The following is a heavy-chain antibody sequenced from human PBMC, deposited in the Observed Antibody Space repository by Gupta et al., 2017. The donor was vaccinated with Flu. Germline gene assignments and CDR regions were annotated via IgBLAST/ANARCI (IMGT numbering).Heavy chain of an antibody. D-gene: IGHD5-12*01. CDR1: GYPFTGYS. J-gene: IGHJ4*02. CDR2: INLNSGAT. CDR3: ARGGLVATSVLGY. V-gene: IGHV1-2*02. Sequence: QVQLVQSGAEVKKPGAPVKVSCKTSGYPFTGYSMHWVRQAPGQGLEWVGWINLNSGATNYAQKFQGRVTLTRDTSITTVYMELSGLTSDDTAVYYCARGGLVATSVLGYWGQGTLVTVSS.